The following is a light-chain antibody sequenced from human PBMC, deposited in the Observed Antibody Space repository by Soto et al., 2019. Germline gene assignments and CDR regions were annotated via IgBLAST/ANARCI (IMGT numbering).Light chain of an antibody. CDR1: QSVSSN. CDR2: GAS. CDR3: QPYNNWPLT. J-gene: IGKJ1*01. Sequence: EIVMTQSPATLSVSPGARATLSCRASQSVSSNLAWYQQKPGQAPRLLIYGASTRATGIPARFSGSGSGTEFTLTISSLQSEDFAVYYCQPYNNWPLTFGQGTKVEIK. V-gene: IGKV3-15*01.